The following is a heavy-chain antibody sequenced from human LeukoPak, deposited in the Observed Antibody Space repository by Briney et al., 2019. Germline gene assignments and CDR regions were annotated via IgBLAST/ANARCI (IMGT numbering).Heavy chain of an antibody. D-gene: IGHD2-2*01. CDR2: INSDGSST. CDR3: ARDYGCSSTSCYAGAEYFQH. CDR1: GFTFSTYW. Sequence: PGGSLRHSCAASGFTFSTYWMHWVRQTPGKGLVWVSRINSDGSSTSYADSVKGRFTISRDNAKNTLYLQMNSLRAEDTAVYYCARDYGCSSTSCYAGAEYFQHWGQGTLVTVSS. J-gene: IGHJ1*01. V-gene: IGHV3-74*01.